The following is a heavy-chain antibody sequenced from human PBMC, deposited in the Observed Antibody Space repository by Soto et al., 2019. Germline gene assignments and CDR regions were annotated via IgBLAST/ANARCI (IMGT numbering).Heavy chain of an antibody. Sequence: EVQLVESGGGLVKPGGSLSLSCAASGFTFSNAWMNWVRQAPGKGLEWVGRIKSKPDGETTDYAAPVKGRFTISRDDSKSTLDLKMNSLTTEATAVYYGTTLLLWFGEPCYWGQGTLVTVAS. D-gene: IGHD3-10*01. J-gene: IGHJ4*02. CDR2: IKSKPDGETT. CDR1: GFTFSNAW. V-gene: IGHV3-15*07. CDR3: TTLLLWFGEPCY.